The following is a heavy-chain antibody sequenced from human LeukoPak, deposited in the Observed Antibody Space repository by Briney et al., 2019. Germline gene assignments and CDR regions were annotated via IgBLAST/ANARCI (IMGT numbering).Heavy chain of an antibody. V-gene: IGHV4-39*02. CDR3: ARDSTRRSYSFDY. D-gene: IGHD1-26*01. CDR2: IYYSGST. Sequence: SETLSLTCTVSGGSISSSSYNWGRIRPPPGKGLEWTGSIYYSGSTYYNPSLKSRVTISVDTSKNQFSLKLSSVTAADTAVYYCARDSTRRSYSFDYWGQGTLVTVSS. CDR1: GGSISSSSYN. J-gene: IGHJ4*02.